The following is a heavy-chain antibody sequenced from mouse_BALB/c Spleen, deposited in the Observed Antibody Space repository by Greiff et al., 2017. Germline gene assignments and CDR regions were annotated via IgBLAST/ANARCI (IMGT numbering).Heavy chain of an antibody. J-gene: IGHJ4*01. CDR1: GFTFSSYG. Sequence: EVKLMESGGDLVKPGGSLKLSCAASGFTFSSYGMSWVRQTPDKRLEWVATISSGGSYTYYPDSVKGRFTISRDNAKNTLYLQMSSLKSEDTAMYYCARQSTMITTGYAMDYWGQGTSVTVSS. CDR2: ISSGGSYT. CDR3: ARQSTMITTGYAMDY. D-gene: IGHD2-4*01. V-gene: IGHV5-6*01.